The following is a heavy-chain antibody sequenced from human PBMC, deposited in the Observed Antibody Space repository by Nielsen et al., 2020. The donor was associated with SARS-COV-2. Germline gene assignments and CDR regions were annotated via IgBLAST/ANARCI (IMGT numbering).Heavy chain of an antibody. CDR2: IYSGGST. D-gene: IGHD3-22*01. CDR3: ARLSYDSSGYYYDWFDP. Sequence: GGSLRLYCAASGFTVSSNYMSWVRQAPGKGLEWVSVIYSGGSTYYADSVKGRFTISRDNSKNTLYLQMNSLRAEDTAVYYCARLSYDSSGYYYDWFDPWGQGTLVTVSS. CDR1: GFTVSSNY. J-gene: IGHJ5*02. V-gene: IGHV3-53*01.